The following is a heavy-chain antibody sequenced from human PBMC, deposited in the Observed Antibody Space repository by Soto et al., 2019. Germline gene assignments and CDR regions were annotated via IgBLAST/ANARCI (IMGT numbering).Heavy chain of an antibody. V-gene: IGHV3-7*05. CDR3: ASSMGRGGNDY. CDR1: GFTFSDYW. Sequence: EVQLVESGGGLVQPGGSLRLSCAASGFTFSDYWMSWVRQAPGKGLECVANIKTDGSEKYYVDPVKVRFNLSRDNAKTSLYLQMNSLRAEDTAVYYCASSMGRGGNDYWGQGTLVAVSS. CDR2: IKTDGSEK. D-gene: IGHD3-10*01. J-gene: IGHJ4*02.